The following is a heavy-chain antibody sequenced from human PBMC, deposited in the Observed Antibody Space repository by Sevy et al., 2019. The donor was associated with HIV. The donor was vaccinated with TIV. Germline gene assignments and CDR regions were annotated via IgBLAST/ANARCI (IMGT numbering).Heavy chain of an antibody. CDR2: ISGSGGST. CDR3: AKRYSGTMAPHYFNYGLDV. Sequence: GGSLRLSCAASGLTFTTYAMTWVCQAPGKGLQWVSAISGSGGSTYYADSVEGRFTISRDNSKGTLSMQMTSLTPGDPAVYDCAKRYSGTMAPHYFNYGLDVWGQGTTVTVSS. J-gene: IGHJ6*02. CDR1: GLTFTTYA. D-gene: IGHD5-12*01. V-gene: IGHV3-23*01.